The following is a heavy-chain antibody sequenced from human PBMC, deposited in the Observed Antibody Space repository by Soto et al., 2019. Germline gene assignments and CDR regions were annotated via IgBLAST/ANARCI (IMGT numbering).Heavy chain of an antibody. CDR1: GGSISSVDYY. J-gene: IGHJ4*02. V-gene: IGHV4-31*03. CDR2: IYYSGST. Sequence: TLSLTCTVSGGSISSVDYYWSWIRQHPGKGLEWIAYIYYSGSTYYNPSLKSRVTISVDTSKNQLSLKLNSVTAADTAMYYCAVYGGTGYYFDYWGQGTLVTVSS. D-gene: IGHD4-17*01. CDR3: AVYGGTGYYFDY.